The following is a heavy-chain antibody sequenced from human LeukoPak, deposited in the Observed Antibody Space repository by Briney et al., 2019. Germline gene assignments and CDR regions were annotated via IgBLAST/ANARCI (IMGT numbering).Heavy chain of an antibody. CDR1: GGSISTYY. CDR2: IYTSGST. J-gene: IGHJ4*02. CDR3: AKDASGYYDSTVGVDY. V-gene: IGHV4-4*07. Sequence: SETLSLTCTVSGGSISTYYWRWIRWSAGKGVEWIGRIYTSGSTNHNPSLKSRVSKSVDTSKKHLSLKLRSVTAADTAVYYCAKDASGYYDSTVGVDYWGQGTLVTVSS. D-gene: IGHD3-22*01.